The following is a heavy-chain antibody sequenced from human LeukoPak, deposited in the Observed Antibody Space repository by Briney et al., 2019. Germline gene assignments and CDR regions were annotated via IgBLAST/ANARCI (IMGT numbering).Heavy chain of an antibody. D-gene: IGHD6-13*01. J-gene: IGHJ5*02. Sequence: SQTLSLTCTVSGGSISSGGYYWSWIRQHPGKGLEWIGYIYYSGSTYYNPSLKSRVTISVDTSKTQFSLKLSSVTAADTAVYYCARGTIAAADISSNWFDPWGQGTLVTVSP. CDR1: GGSISSGGYY. CDR3: ARGTIAAADISSNWFDP. CDR2: IYYSGST. V-gene: IGHV4-31*03.